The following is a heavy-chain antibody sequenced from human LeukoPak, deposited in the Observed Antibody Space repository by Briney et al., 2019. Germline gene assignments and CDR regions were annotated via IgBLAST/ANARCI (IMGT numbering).Heavy chain of an antibody. D-gene: IGHD3-10*01. CDR2: IYYSGTT. CDR1: GDSISSSDYY. CDR3: ARVLGTMVRGVIV. J-gene: IGHJ4*02. Sequence: SETLSLTCGVSGDSISSSDYYWGWVRQPPGKGLEWIGSIYYSGTTYYNPSLRSRVTISVDTSKSQFSLKLSSVTAADTAVYYCARVLGTMVRGVIVWGQGTLVTVSS. V-gene: IGHV4-39*07.